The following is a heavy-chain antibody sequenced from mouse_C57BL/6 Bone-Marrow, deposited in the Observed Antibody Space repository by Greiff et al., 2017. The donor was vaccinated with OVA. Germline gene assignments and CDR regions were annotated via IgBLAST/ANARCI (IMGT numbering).Heavy chain of an antibody. CDR3: APVYYYGS. J-gene: IGHJ2*01. Sequence: VQLQESGAELARPGASVKMSCKASGYTFTSYTMHWVKQRPGQGLEWIGYINPSSGYTKYNQKFKDKATLTADKSSSTAYMQLSSLTSEDSAVDYGAPVYYYGSWGQGTTLTVSS. CDR2: INPSSGYT. D-gene: IGHD1-1*01. V-gene: IGHV1-4*01. CDR1: GYTFTSYT.